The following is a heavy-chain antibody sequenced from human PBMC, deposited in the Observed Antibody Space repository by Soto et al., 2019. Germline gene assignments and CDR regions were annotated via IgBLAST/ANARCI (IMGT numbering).Heavy chain of an antibody. V-gene: IGHV4-34*01. CDR2: INHSGST. J-gene: IGHJ5*02. Sequence: SETLSLTCAVYGGSFSGYYWSWIRQPPGKGLEWIGEINHSGSTNYNPSLKSRVTISVDTSKNQFSLKLSSVTAADTAVYYCARGGVVVVAATRWFDPWGQGNLVPVSS. CDR3: ARGGVVVVAATRWFDP. D-gene: IGHD2-15*01. CDR1: GGSFSGYY.